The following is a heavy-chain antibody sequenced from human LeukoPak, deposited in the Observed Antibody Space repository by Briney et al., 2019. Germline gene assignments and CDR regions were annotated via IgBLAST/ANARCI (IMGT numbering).Heavy chain of an antibody. D-gene: IGHD5-24*01. CDR2: IYYSGST. J-gene: IGHJ4*02. CDR1: GGSISSSSYY. V-gene: IGHV4-39*01. CDR3: ARVSEEIWNYFDY. Sequence: SETLSLTCTVSGGSISSSSYYWGWIRQPPGKGLEWIGSIYYSGSTYYNPSLKSRVTISVDTSKNQFSLKLSSVTAADTAVYYCARVSEEIWNYFDYWGQGTLVTVSS.